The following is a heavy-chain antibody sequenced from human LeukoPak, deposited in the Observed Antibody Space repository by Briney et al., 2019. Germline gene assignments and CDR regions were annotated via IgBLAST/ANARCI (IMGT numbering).Heavy chain of an antibody. Sequence: GASVNVSCKASGCTFTIYGISWVRQAPGQGLEWRGWISDYNGNTNYAQKLQGRVTMATDTSTSTAYMELRSLRSDDTAVYYCARPLSIAAAGDAFDIWGQGTMVTVSS. CDR1: GCTFTIYG. CDR3: ARPLSIAAAGDAFDI. J-gene: IGHJ3*02. CDR2: ISDYNGNT. D-gene: IGHD6-13*01. V-gene: IGHV1-18*01.